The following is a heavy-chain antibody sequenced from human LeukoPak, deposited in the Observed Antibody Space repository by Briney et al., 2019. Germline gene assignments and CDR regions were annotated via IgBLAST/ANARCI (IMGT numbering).Heavy chain of an antibody. Sequence: SETLSLTCAVYGGSFSGYYWSWIRQPPGKGLEWIGEINHSGSTNYNPSLKSRVTISVDTSKNQFSLKLSSVTAADTAVYYCARFGSGWHYFDYWGQGTLVAVSS. D-gene: IGHD6-19*01. CDR1: GGSFSGYY. J-gene: IGHJ4*02. CDR2: INHSGST. CDR3: ARFGSGWHYFDY. V-gene: IGHV4-34*01.